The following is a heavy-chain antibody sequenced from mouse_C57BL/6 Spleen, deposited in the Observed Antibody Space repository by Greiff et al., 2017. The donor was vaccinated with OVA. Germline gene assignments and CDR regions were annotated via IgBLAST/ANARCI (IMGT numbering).Heavy chain of an antibody. CDR3: ARDSYSNYLDY. CDR2: ISDGGSYT. J-gene: IGHJ4*01. Sequence: EVKVVESGGGLVKPGGSLKLSCAASGFTFSSYAMSWVRQTPEKRLEWVATISDGGSYTYYPDNVKGRFTISRDNAKNNLYLQMSHLKSEDTAMYYCARDSYSNYLDYWGQGTSVTVSS. CDR1: GFTFSSYA. V-gene: IGHV5-4*01. D-gene: IGHD2-5*01.